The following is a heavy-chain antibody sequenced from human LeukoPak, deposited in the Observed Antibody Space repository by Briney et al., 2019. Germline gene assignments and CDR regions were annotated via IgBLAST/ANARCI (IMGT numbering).Heavy chain of an antibody. CDR1: GGSISSSSYF. V-gene: IGHV4-39*01. CDR2: IFYSGST. D-gene: IGHD6-13*01. J-gene: IGHJ4*02. Sequence: PSETLSLTCTVSGGSISSSSYFWGWIRQPPGKGLEWIGSIFYSGSTYYNPSLKSRVTISVDTSKNQFSLKLSSVTAADTAVYYCARHVTSISAAGFDYWGQGSLVTVSS. CDR3: ARHVTSISAAGFDY.